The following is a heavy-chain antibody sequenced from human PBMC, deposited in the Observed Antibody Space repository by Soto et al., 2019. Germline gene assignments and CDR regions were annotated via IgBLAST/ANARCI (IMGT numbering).Heavy chain of an antibody. V-gene: IGHV1-2*04. CDR2: INPKSGGT. CDR3: ASGDSTDCSNGVCSFFYNHDMDV. J-gene: IGHJ6*02. CDR1: GYTFTGYY. Sequence: ASVKVSCKASGYTFTGYYMHWVRQAPGQGLEWMGWINPKSGGTSTAQKFQGWVTMTTDTSISPSSMELTRLTSDDTAIYYCASGDSTDCSNGVCSFFYNHDMDVWGQGTTVTVSS. D-gene: IGHD2-8*01.